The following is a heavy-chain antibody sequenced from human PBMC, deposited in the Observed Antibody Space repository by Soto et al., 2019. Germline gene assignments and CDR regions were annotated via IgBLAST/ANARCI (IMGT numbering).Heavy chain of an antibody. V-gene: IGHV4-59*01. J-gene: IGHJ4*02. CDR2: VHYSGRT. Sequence: QVQLQESGPGLVKPSETLSLTCTVSGDSISSYYWNWIRQPPGKGLEWIAYVHYSGRTNYNPSLKSRINISLATSKNQFSLKLRAVTAADTAVYYCAGGDYGDIDYWGQGTLVTVSS. D-gene: IGHD4-17*01. CDR3: AGGDYGDIDY. CDR1: GDSISSYY.